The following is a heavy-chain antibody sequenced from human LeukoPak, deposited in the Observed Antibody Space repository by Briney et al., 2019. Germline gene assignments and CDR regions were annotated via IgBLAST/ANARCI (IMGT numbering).Heavy chain of an antibody. Sequence: PGGSLRLSCAASGFTFSSYAMSWVRQAPGKGLEWVSAISGSGGSTYYADSVKGRFTISRDNSKNTLYLQMNSLRAEDTAVYYCAKDGVAAYYYYYYGMDVWGQGTTVTVSS. D-gene: IGHD6-6*01. J-gene: IGHJ6*02. CDR1: GFTFSSYA. CDR2: ISGSGGST. V-gene: IGHV3-23*01. CDR3: AKDGVAAYYYYYYGMDV.